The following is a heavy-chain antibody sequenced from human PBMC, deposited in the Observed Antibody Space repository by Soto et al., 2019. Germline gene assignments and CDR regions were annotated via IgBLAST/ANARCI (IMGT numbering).Heavy chain of an antibody. D-gene: IGHD4-17*01. Sequence: QLQLQESGPGLVKPSETLSLTCTVSGGSISSSSYYWGWIRQPPGKGLEWIGSIYYSGSTYYNPSLKRRVNLFVDTSNDQFSLTLSSVTAADTAVYYCARVITTVTTHWSGMDVWGQGTTVTVSS. CDR2: IYYSGST. CDR3: ARVITTVTTHWSGMDV. J-gene: IGHJ6*02. CDR1: GGSISSSSYY. V-gene: IGHV4-39*01.